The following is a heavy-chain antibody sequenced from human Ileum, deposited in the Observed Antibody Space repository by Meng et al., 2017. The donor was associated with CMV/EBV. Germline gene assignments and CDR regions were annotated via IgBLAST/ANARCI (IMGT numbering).Heavy chain of an antibody. CDR1: GGIVNNYA. CDR2: IIAVFKTP. D-gene: IGHD2-8*01. Sequence: QVQWVQSGAAVKSPGSSVKVSCKASGGIVNNYALSWVRQAPGQGLEWMGGIIAVFKTPNYAQKFQGRLTISADASTGTTYMELTGLTSEDTAVYYCARGFTNGWQPFDYWGQGTLVTVSS. CDR3: ARGFTNGWQPFDY. V-gene: IGHV1-69*12. J-gene: IGHJ4*02.